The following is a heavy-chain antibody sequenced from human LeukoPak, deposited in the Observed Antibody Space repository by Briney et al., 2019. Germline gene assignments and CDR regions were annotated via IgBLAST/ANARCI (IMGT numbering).Heavy chain of an antibody. Sequence: GGSPRLSCAASGFTVSSNYMSWVRQAPGKGLEWVSVIYSGGSTYFADSVKGQFAISRDNSKNTVYLQLNSLRAEDTAVYYCSSGISIKYSFDYWGQGTLVTVSS. V-gene: IGHV3-53*01. CDR2: IYSGGST. J-gene: IGHJ4*02. CDR3: SSGISIKYSFDY. CDR1: GFTVSSNY. D-gene: IGHD3-3*02.